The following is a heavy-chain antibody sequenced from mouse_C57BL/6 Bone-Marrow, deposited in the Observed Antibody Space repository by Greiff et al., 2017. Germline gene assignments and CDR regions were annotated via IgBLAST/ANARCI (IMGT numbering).Heavy chain of an antibody. Sequence: VQLKESGPELVKPGASVKISCKASGYSFTDYNMNWVKQSNGKSLEWIGVINPNYGTTSYNQKFKGKATLTVDQSSSTAYMQLNSLTSEDSAVYYCARLTAQATPYAMDYWGQGTSVTVSS. CDR2: INPNYGTT. J-gene: IGHJ4*01. D-gene: IGHD3-2*02. CDR3: ARLTAQATPYAMDY. V-gene: IGHV1-39*01. CDR1: GYSFTDYN.